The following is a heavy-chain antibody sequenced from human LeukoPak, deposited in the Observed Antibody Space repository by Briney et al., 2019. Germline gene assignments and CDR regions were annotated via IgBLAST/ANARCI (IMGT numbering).Heavy chain of an antibody. Sequence: SETLSLTCAVYGGSFSGYYWSWIRQPPGKGLEWIGEINHSGSTNYNPSLKSRVTISVDTSKNQFSLKLSSVTAADTAVYYCARGRIFYYYYYGMDVWGQGTTVTVSS. V-gene: IGHV4-34*01. D-gene: IGHD2-15*01. CDR2: INHSGST. CDR1: GGSFSGYY. CDR3: ARGRIFYYYYYGMDV. J-gene: IGHJ6*02.